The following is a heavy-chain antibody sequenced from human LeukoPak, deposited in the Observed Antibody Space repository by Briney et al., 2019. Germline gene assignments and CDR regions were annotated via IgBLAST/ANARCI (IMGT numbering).Heavy chain of an antibody. V-gene: IGHV3-48*04. D-gene: IGHD6-19*01. CDR1: GFTFSSYS. CDR2: ISSSSSTI. CDR3: ARDGALGIAVAGYYYGMDV. J-gene: IGHJ6*02. Sequence: GGSLRLSCAASGFTFSSYSMNWVRQAPGKGLEWVSYISSSSSTIYYADSVKGRFTISRDNAKNSLYLQMNSLRAEDTAVYYCARDGALGIAVAGYYYGMDVWGQGTTVTVSS.